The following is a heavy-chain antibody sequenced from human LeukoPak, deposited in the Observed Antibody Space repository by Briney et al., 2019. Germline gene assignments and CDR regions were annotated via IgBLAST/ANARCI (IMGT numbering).Heavy chain of an antibody. CDR3: ARETLLDY. CDR2: ISSGSSTI. J-gene: IGHJ4*02. Sequence: GGSLRLSCAASGFTFSSYSMNWVRQAPGKGLEWVSYISSGSSTISYADSVKGRFTISRGNAKNSLYLQMNSLRAEDTAVYYCARETLLDYWGQGTLVTVSS. V-gene: IGHV3-48*01. CDR1: GFTFSSYS.